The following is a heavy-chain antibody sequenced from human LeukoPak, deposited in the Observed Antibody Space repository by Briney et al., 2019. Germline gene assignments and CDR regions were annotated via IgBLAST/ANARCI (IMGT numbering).Heavy chain of an antibody. V-gene: IGHV4-59*08. CDR1: GGSISSYY. Sequence: ASETLSLTCTVSGGSISSYYWSWIRQPPGKGLEWIGYIYYSGSTNYNPSLESRVTISVDTSKNQFSLKLSSVTAADTAVYYCARTSSGWYDYWGQGTLVTVSS. CDR3: ARTSSGWYDY. J-gene: IGHJ4*02. D-gene: IGHD6-19*01. CDR2: IYYSGST.